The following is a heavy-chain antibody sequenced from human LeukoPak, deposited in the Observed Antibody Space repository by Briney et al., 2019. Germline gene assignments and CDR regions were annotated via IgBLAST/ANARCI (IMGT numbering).Heavy chain of an antibody. Sequence: PGGSLRLSCAASGFTFSSCAMSWVRQAPGKGLEWVSAISGSGGSTYYADSVKGRFTISRDNSKNTLSLQMSSLRAEDTAVYYCAKDVTVTTVVSGAFDIWGQGTMVTVSS. CDR2: ISGSGGST. V-gene: IGHV3-23*01. CDR3: AKDVTVTTVVSGAFDI. CDR1: GFTFSSCA. D-gene: IGHD4-23*01. J-gene: IGHJ3*02.